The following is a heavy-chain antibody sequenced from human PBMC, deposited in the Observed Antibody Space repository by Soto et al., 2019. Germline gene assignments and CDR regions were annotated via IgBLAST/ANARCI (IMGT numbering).Heavy chain of an antibody. CDR2: IYYSGST. Sequence: PSETLSLTCTVSGGSISSYYWSWIRQPPGKGLEWIGYIYYSGSTNYNPSLKSRVTISVDTSKNQFSLKLSSVTAADTAVYYCARSGYSYGYSRKYYGMDVWGQGTTVTVSS. CDR3: ARSGYSYGYSRKYYGMDV. D-gene: IGHD5-18*01. J-gene: IGHJ6*02. V-gene: IGHV4-59*08. CDR1: GGSISSYY.